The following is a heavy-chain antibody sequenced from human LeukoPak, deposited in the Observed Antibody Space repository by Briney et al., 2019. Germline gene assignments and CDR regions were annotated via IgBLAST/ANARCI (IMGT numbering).Heavy chain of an antibody. CDR2: ISGSGGST. CDR1: GFTFSSYA. V-gene: IGHV3-23*01. Sequence: GGSLRLSCAASGFTFSSYAMSWVRQAPGKGLEWVSAISGSGGSTYYADSVKGRFTISRDNSKNTLYLQMNSLRAEDTAVYYCARSEYDFWSGYFDYWGQGTLVTVSS. D-gene: IGHD3-3*01. CDR3: ARSEYDFWSGYFDY. J-gene: IGHJ4*02.